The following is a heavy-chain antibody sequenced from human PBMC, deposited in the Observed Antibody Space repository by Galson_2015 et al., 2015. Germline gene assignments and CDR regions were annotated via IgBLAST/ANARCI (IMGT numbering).Heavy chain of an antibody. CDR1: GFTFSSYE. J-gene: IGHJ3*02. D-gene: IGHD3-16*01. CDR3: AREFGGGLRRDAFDI. V-gene: IGHV3-48*03. CDR2: ISSSGSTI. Sequence: SLRLSCAASGFTFSSYEMNWVRQAPGKGLEWVSYISSSGSTIYYADSVKGRFTISRDNAKNSLYLQMNSLRAEDTAVYYCAREFGGGLRRDAFDIWGQGTMVTVSS.